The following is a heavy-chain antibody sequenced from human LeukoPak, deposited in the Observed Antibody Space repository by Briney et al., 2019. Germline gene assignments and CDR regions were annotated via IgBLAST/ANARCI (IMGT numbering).Heavy chain of an antibody. D-gene: IGHD3-10*01. CDR2: IIPIFGTA. J-gene: IGHJ6*03. CDR3: ASGMGRYGSGSYPIDV. Sequence: SVKVSCKASGGTFSSYAISWVRQAPGQGLEWMGGIIPIFGTANYAQKFQGRVTITTDESTSTAYMELSSLRSEDTAVYYCASGMGRYGSGSYPIDVWGKGTTVTVSS. V-gene: IGHV1-69*05. CDR1: GGTFSSYA.